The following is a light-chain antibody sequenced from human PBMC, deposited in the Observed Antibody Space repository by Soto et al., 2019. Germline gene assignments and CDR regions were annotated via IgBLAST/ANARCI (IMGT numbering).Light chain of an antibody. CDR2: DAS. V-gene: IGKV3-15*01. CDR1: QSVATN. CDR3: QQYNKWPQA. J-gene: IGKJ1*01. Sequence: ETVLTQSPATLSVFPGERATLSCRASQSVATNLAWYQQRPGQAPRLLIYDASKRAIGIPARFSGSGSGTEFTLTITSLQSEDFAVYYCQQYNKWPQAFGQGTKVDIK.